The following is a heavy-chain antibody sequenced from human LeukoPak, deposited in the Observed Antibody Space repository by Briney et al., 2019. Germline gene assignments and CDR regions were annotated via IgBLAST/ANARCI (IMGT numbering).Heavy chain of an antibody. J-gene: IGHJ5*02. V-gene: IGHV4-38-2*02. CDR3: ARHPSGRMWLQQGGWFDP. CDR2: IYYTWGT. Sequence: SETLSLTCSVSGYSISSGYYWGWIRQPPGRGLERIGSIYYTWGTLYNPSLKSRVSMSVDTSTNQFSLKLTSVTAADTAVYYCARHPSGRMWLQQGGWFDPWGQGTLVTVSS. CDR1: GYSISSGYY. D-gene: IGHD5-24*01.